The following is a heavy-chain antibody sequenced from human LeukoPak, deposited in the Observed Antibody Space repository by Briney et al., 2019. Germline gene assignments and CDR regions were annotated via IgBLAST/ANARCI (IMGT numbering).Heavy chain of an antibody. CDR1: GFSFSSYE. Sequence: GRSLRLSCAASGFSFSSYEMNWVRQAPGKGLEWVSYISSSGSTIYYADSVKGRFTISRDNAKNSLYLQMNSLRAEDTAVYYCAKRAARPAYYFDFWGQGTLVTISS. J-gene: IGHJ4*02. CDR2: ISSSGSTI. CDR3: AKRAARPAYYFDF. V-gene: IGHV3-48*03. D-gene: IGHD6-6*01.